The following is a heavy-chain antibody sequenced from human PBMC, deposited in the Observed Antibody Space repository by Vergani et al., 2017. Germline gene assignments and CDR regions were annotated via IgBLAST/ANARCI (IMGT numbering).Heavy chain of an antibody. J-gene: IGHJ6*02. Sequence: EVQLGQSGAEVKKPGESLKISCKGFGYSFTSYWIGWVRQMPGKGLEWMGIIYPGDSDTRYSPSVQGQVTISADKSISTAYLQWSSLKASDTAMYYCARSSRITMVRAPDYYYYGMDVWGQGTTVTVSS. CDR2: IYPGDSDT. D-gene: IGHD3-10*01. CDR3: ARSSRITMVRAPDYYYYGMDV. V-gene: IGHV5-51*01. CDR1: GYSFTSYW.